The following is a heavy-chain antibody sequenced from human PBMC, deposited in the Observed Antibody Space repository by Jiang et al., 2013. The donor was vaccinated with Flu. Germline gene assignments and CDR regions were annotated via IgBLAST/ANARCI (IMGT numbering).Heavy chain of an antibody. Sequence: VKVSCKASSYTFTSYGISWVRQAPGQGLEWMGWISAYNGNTHYAQKLQGRVTMTTDTSTSTAYMDLRSLRSDDTAVYYCARDPNRLYCSGGSCYSPLFDYWGQGTLVTVSS. D-gene: IGHD2-15*01. V-gene: IGHV1-18*01. J-gene: IGHJ4*02. CDR2: ISAYNGNT. CDR1: SYTFTSYG. CDR3: ARDPNRLYCSGGSCYSPLFDY.